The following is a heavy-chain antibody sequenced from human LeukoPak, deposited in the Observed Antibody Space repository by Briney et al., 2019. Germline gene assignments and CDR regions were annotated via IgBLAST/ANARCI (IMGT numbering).Heavy chain of an antibody. J-gene: IGHJ4*02. CDR2: ISISGGTT. CDR3: AKRDTPRTFDC. V-gene: IGHV3-23*01. D-gene: IGHD2-21*02. Sequence: GGSLRLSCAPFGFTFSSYGMTWVRQAPGKGLEWVSTISISGGTTYYADSVKGRSSISRDNSKSTVYLQLNSLRAEDTAVYYCAKRDTPRTFDCWGQGTLVTVSS. CDR1: GFTFSSYG.